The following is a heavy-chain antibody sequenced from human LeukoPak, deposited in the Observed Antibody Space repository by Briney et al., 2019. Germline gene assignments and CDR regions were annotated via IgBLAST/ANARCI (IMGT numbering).Heavy chain of an antibody. Sequence: SETLSLTCTVSGGSISSSSYYWGWIRQPPGKGLEWIGSIYYRGSTYYNPSLKSRVTISVDTSKNQFSLKLSSLTAADTAVYYCARNSCPSGTCYDNRGYFDYWGQGTLVTVSS. CDR1: GGSISSSSYY. D-gene: IGHD2-15*01. CDR2: IYYRGST. J-gene: IGHJ4*02. V-gene: IGHV4-39*07. CDR3: ARNSCPSGTCYDNRGYFDY.